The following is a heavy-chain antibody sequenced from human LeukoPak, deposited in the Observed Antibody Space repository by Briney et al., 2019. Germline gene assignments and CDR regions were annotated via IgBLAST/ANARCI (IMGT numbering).Heavy chain of an antibody. CDR2: INPSGGST. CDR1: RYTFTSYY. CDR3: ARASGITIFDWFDP. Sequence: GASVKVSCKASRYTFTSYYMHWVRQAPGQGLEWMGIINPSGGSTSYAQRFQGRVTMTRDTSTSTVYMELSSVTAADTAVYYCARASGITIFDWFDPWGQGTLVTVSS. V-gene: IGHV1-46*01. D-gene: IGHD3-3*01. J-gene: IGHJ5*02.